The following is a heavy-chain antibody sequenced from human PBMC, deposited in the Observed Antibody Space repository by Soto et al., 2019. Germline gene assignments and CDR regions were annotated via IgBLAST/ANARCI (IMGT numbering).Heavy chain of an antibody. V-gene: IGHV3-21*01. CDR1: GFTFSSYS. J-gene: IGHJ4*02. D-gene: IGHD2-15*01. CDR2: ISSSSSYI. CDR3: ARDHPLGYHLFDY. Sequence: GGSLRLSCAASGFTFSSYSMNWVRQAPGKGLEWVSSISSSSSYIYYADSVKGRFTISRDNAKNSLYLQMNSLRAEDTAVYYCARDHPLGYHLFDYWGQGTLVTVSS.